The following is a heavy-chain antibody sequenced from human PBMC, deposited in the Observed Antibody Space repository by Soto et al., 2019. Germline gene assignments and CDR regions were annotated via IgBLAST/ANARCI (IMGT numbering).Heavy chain of an antibody. D-gene: IGHD3-3*01. CDR3: ARVPFIVSRYYDFWSGYYTAQPFDP. Sequence: PSETLSLTCAVYGGSFSGYYWSWIRQPPGKGLEWIGEINHSGSTNYNPSLKGRVTISVDTSKNQFSLKLSSVTAADTAVYYCARVPFIVSRYYDFWSGYYTAQPFDPWGQGTLVTVSS. CDR2: INHSGST. V-gene: IGHV4-34*01. J-gene: IGHJ5*02. CDR1: GGSFSGYY.